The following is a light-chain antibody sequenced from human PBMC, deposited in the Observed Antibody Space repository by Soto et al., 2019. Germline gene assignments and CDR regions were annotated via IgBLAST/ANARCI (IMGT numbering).Light chain of an antibody. Sequence: QSVLTQPPSVSGSPGQSVTISCTGTSSVVGKYDRVSWYQQPPGTAPKLIIYEVINRPSGVPARFSGSKSGNTASLTISGLQAEDEADYYCSSYTSTSRYVFGAGTKVTVL. CDR2: EVI. CDR3: SSYTSTSRYV. V-gene: IGLV2-18*02. J-gene: IGLJ1*01. CDR1: SSVVGKYDR.